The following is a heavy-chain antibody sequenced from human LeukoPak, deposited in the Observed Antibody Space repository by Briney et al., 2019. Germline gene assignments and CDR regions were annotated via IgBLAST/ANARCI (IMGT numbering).Heavy chain of an antibody. D-gene: IGHD3-10*01. J-gene: IGHJ4*02. CDR2: ISSSGSTI. CDR1: GFTFSSYE. Sequence: GGSLRLSCAASGFTFSSYEMNWVRQAPGKGLEWVSYISSSGSTIYYADSVKGRFTISRGNAKNSLYLQMNSLRAEDTAVYYCAREVVRGVIDYWGQGTLVTVSS. CDR3: AREVVRGVIDY. V-gene: IGHV3-48*03.